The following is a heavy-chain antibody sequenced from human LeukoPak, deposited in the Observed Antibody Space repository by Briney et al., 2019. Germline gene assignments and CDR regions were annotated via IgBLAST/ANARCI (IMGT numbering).Heavy chain of an antibody. CDR2: IWYDGSNK. CDR1: GFTFSSYG. Sequence: GGSLRLSCAASGFTFSSYGMHWVRQAPGKGLEWVAVIWYDGSNKYYTDSVKGRFTISRDNSKNTLYLQMNSLRAEDTAVYYCAKAFLDHAAFDIWGQGTMVTVSS. CDR3: AKAFLDHAAFDI. V-gene: IGHV3-33*06. J-gene: IGHJ3*02.